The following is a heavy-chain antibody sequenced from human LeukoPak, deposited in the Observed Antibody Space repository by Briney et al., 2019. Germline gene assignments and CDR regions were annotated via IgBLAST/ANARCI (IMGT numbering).Heavy chain of an antibody. J-gene: IGHJ4*02. CDR3: AKGAVYCGSDCFLYYFNY. D-gene: IGHD2-21*02. Sequence: GGSLRLSCAASGFTFTTYAMSWIRQAPGKGLEWVSGISGSAGSTSYADSVKGRFTISRDNSKNTLYLQMNSLRAEDTAVYYCAKGAVYCGSDCFLYYFNYWGQGTLVTVSS. V-gene: IGHV3-23*01. CDR1: GFTFTTYA. CDR2: ISGSAGST.